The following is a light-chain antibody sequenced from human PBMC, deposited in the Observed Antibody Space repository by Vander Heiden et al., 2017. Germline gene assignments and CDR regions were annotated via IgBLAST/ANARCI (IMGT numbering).Light chain of an antibody. V-gene: IGKV1-5*03. Sequence: DIQMTQSPSPLSASVGDRVTITCRASQTIYSWLAWYQQQPGKAPKLLMYKASTLESGVPSRFSGSGSGTDFTLTISSLQPDDFATYYCQQYNTYWTFGQGTKVEIK. J-gene: IGKJ1*01. CDR3: QQYNTYWT. CDR1: QTIYSW. CDR2: KAS.